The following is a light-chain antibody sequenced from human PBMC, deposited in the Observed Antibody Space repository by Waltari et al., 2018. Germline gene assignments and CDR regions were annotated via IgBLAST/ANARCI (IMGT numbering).Light chain of an antibody. CDR2: YDT. Sequence: ELTQPPPVSVAPGKTARITCGGHDIGSQSVPWYQQKPGQAPGVVIHYDTDRPSGIPERFSGSNSGNTATLTISRVEAGDEADYYCQVWDISTDQPIFGGGTKLTVL. CDR3: QVWDISTDQPI. J-gene: IGLJ2*01. V-gene: IGLV3-21*04. CDR1: DIGSQS.